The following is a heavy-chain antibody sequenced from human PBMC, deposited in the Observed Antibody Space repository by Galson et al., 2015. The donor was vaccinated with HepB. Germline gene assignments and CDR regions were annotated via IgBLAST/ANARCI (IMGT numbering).Heavy chain of an antibody. CDR3: ARDAYGDDYVDY. CDR2: ISSRGDYI. V-gene: IGHV3-21*01. Sequence: SLRLSCAASGFIFTSYGMNWVRQAPGKGLEWVSCISSRGDYIFYADSVKGRFTISRDNTKNSLFLQINSPRAEDTAVYYCARDAYGDDYVDYWGQGTLVTVSS. D-gene: IGHD4-17*01. J-gene: IGHJ4*02. CDR1: GFIFTSYG.